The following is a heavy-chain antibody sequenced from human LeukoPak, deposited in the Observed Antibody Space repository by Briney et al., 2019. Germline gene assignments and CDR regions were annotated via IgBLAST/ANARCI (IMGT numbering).Heavy chain of an antibody. J-gene: IGHJ4*02. CDR2: IYSGGST. CDR1: GFTVGGNY. V-gene: IGHV3-53*01. Sequence: GRSLRLSCAASGFTVGGNYMSWVRQPPGKGLEWVSVIYSGGSTYYADSVKGRFTISRDNSQNTLFLEMKSLRAEDTAMYFCARHSWVNGYFDYWGQGTLVTVSS. D-gene: IGHD2-15*01. CDR3: ARHSWVNGYFDY.